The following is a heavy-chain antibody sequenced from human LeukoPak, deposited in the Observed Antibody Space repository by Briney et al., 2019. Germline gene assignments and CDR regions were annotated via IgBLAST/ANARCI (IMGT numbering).Heavy chain of an antibody. Sequence: ASVKVSFKASGYTFTGYYMHWVRQAPGQGLEWMGWINPNSGGTNYAQKFQGRVTMTRDTSISTAYMELSRLRSDDTAVYYCARDRITMVRGPHAGFDPWGQGTLVTVSS. CDR1: GYTFTGYY. CDR3: ARDRITMVRGPHAGFDP. J-gene: IGHJ5*02. D-gene: IGHD3-10*01. V-gene: IGHV1-2*02. CDR2: INPNSGGT.